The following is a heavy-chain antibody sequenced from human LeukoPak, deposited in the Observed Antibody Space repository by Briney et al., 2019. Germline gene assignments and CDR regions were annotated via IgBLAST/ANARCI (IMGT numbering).Heavy chain of an antibody. CDR1: GDSIGSHY. J-gene: IGHJ3*02. Sequence: SETLSLTCTVSGDSIGSHYWSWIRQPPGKGLEWIGYIHYSGSTNYNPSLKSRVTISVDTSKNEFSLKLSSVTAADTAVYYCARAWPRAFDIWGQGTMVTVSS. CDR2: IHYSGST. D-gene: IGHD5-24*01. V-gene: IGHV4-59*11. CDR3: ARAWPRAFDI.